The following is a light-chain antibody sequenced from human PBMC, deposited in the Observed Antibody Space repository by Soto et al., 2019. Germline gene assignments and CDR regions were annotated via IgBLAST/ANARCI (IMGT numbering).Light chain of an antibody. Sequence: TQSPDTLSLSPGERATLSCRASQSITTWLAWYQQRPGKAPKLLIYDVSSLQSGVPSRFSGSGSGTEFTLTISSRQPDDFATYYCQHYKMYSPWTFGQGTKVEIK. CDR3: QHYKMYSPWT. CDR1: QSITTW. V-gene: IGKV1-5*01. J-gene: IGKJ1*01. CDR2: DVS.